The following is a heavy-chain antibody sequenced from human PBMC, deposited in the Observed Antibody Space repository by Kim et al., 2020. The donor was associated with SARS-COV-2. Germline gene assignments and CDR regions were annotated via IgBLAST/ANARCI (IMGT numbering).Heavy chain of an antibody. V-gene: IGHV3-33*01. J-gene: IGHJ6*02. CDR3: ARDDVSEGNNMDV. Sequence: GGSLRLSCVASGFRISTYGLHWVRQAPGQGLEWVALIIYDGSNKYYADTVKGRFTISRDNSKNTLYLQMNSLRAEDTAVYYCARDDVSEGNNMDVWGQGTTVTVSS. CDR1: GFRISTYG. CDR2: IIYDGSNK.